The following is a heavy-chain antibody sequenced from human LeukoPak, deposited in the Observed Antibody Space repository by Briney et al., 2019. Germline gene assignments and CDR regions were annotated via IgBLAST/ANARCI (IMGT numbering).Heavy chain of an antibody. CDR3: TTDRRAAAGTWDYFDY. Sequence: GGSLRLSCTASGFTFGDYAMSWVRRAPGKGLEWVGRIKSKTDGGTTDYAAPVKGRFTISRDDSKNTLYLQMNSLKTEDTAVYYCTTDRRAAAGTWDYFDYWGQGTLVTVSS. V-gene: IGHV3-15*01. D-gene: IGHD6-13*01. CDR1: GFTFGDYA. J-gene: IGHJ4*02. CDR2: IKSKTDGGTT.